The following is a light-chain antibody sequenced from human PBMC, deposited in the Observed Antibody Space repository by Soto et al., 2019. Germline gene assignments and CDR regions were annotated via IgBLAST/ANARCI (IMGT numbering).Light chain of an antibody. Sequence: QSVLTQPASVSGSPGQSITISCTGTSSDVGGYNHVSWYHHHPGKAPKLLIYDDSHRPSGVSNLFSGSKSGNTASLTISGLQAEDEADYYCSSYTSNSHYVFGTGTKVTVL. J-gene: IGLJ1*01. CDR3: SSYTSNSHYV. CDR2: DDS. CDR1: SSDVGGYNH. V-gene: IGLV2-14*03.